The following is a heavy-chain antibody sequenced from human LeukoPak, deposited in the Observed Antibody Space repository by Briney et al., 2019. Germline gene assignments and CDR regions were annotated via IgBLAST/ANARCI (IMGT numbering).Heavy chain of an antibody. V-gene: IGHV4-39*01. Sequence: SETLSLTCTVSGGSISNSNYYWGWIRQPPGEELESIGNIFYTGTTYYNPSLKSRVTIAVDTSKNQFSLKLSSVTAADTAVYYCARSYGSGTQSWYFDPWGRGTLVTVSS. CDR2: IFYTGTT. CDR1: GGSISNSNYY. J-gene: IGHJ2*01. D-gene: IGHD3-10*01. CDR3: ARSYGSGTQSWYFDP.